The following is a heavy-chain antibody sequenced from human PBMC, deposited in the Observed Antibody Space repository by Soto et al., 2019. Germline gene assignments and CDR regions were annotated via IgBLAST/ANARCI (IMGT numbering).Heavy chain of an antibody. CDR1: GYTFTSYG. CDR2: ISAYNGNT. CDR3: ARDRATIFGVVITSYYYYGMDV. V-gene: IGHV1-18*01. Sequence: EASVKVSCKASGYTFTSYGISGVRQAPGQGLEWMGWISAYNGNTNYAQKLQGRVTMTTDTSTSTAYMELRSLRSDDTAVYYCARDRATIFGVVITSYYYYGMDVWGQGPTVNVSS. J-gene: IGHJ6*02. D-gene: IGHD3-3*01.